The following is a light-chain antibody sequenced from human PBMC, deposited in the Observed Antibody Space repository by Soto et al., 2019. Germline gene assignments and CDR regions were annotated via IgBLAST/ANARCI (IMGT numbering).Light chain of an antibody. J-gene: IGLJ3*02. CDR2: EVN. CDR1: SSDVGSYNL. Sequence: QSVLTQPASVSGSPGQSITISCAGSSSDVGSYNLVSWYQQHPGKAPKLIIYEVNKRPSGISTRFSASKSGNTASLTISGLQAEDEADYHCCSYASGSPWVFGGGTKVTVL. CDR3: CSYASGSPWV. V-gene: IGLV2-23*02.